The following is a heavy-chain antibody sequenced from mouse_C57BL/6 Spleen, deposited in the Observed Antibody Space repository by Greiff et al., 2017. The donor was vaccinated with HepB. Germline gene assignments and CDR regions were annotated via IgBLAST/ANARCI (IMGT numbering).Heavy chain of an antibody. J-gene: IGHJ4*01. CDR3: ASPGYSYAMDY. CDR1: GYTFTDYN. D-gene: IGHD3-1*01. Sequence: VQLKESGPELVKPGASVKMSCKASGYTFTDYNMHWVKQSHGKSLEWIGYINPNNGGTSYNQKFKGKATLTVNKSSSTAYMELRSLTSEDSAVYYCASPGYSYAMDYWGQGTSVTVSS. CDR2: INPNNGGT. V-gene: IGHV1-22*01.